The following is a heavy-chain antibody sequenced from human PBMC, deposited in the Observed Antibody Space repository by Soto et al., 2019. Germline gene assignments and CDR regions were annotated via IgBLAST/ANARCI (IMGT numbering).Heavy chain of an antibody. Sequence: EGSLRLSCTASGFTFSIYSMLWVRQAPGKGLEWVAAISGDSIYIYHSDSVSGRFTISRDNAKNSLYLQRKSLRVEDTATYYCVKGIKHGEHSIPDSWGQGKLVTVS. CDR3: VKGIKHGEHSIPDS. J-gene: IGHJ1*01. V-gene: IGHV3-21*01. D-gene: IGHD2-21*02. CDR2: ISGDSIYI. CDR1: GFTFSIYS.